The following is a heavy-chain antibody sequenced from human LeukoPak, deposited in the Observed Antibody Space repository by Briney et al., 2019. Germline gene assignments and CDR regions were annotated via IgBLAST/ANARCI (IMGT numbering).Heavy chain of an antibody. CDR1: GFTFSSYN. J-gene: IGHJ4*02. CDR3: ARDLRWYDY. V-gene: IGHV3-7*01. CDR2: IKQDGSDK. D-gene: IGHD4-23*01. Sequence: PGGSLRLSCAASGFTFSSYNMNWVRQAPGKGLEWVANIKQDGSDKYYVDSVKGRFTISRDNAKNSLYLQMNSLRAEDTAVYYCARDLRWYDYWGQGTLVTVSS.